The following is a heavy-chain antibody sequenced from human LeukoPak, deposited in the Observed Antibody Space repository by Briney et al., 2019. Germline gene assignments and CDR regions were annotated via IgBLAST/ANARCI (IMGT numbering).Heavy chain of an antibody. CDR3: ARDLWNFYDDSGYNRDFDS. CDR2: IGTYGGDT. Sequence: ASVKVSCKATSRISWVRQAPGQGLEWMGWIGTYGGDTYYAQKFQGRITVTTDTSTSTVYMELRNLRSDDTAVYYCARDLWNFYDDSGYNRDFDSWGQGTLVTVST. J-gene: IGHJ5*01. CDR1: TSR. V-gene: IGHV1-18*01. D-gene: IGHD3-22*01.